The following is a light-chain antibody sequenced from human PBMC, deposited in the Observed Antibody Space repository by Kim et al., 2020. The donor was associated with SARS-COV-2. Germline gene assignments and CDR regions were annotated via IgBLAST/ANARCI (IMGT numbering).Light chain of an antibody. CDR2: GAS. CDR1: QSVSSSY. CDR3: QQDYNLPWA. Sequence: PGERVTLSCRASQSVSSSYLTWYQQKPGQAPRLLIYGASTRATGIPARFSGSGSGTDFTLTISSLQPEDFAVYYCQQDYNLPWAFGQGTKVDIK. J-gene: IGKJ1*01. V-gene: IGKV3D-7*01.